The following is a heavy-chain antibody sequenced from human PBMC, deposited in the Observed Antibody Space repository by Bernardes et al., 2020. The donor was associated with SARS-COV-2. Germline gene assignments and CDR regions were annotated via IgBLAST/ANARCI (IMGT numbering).Heavy chain of an antibody. Sequence: GESLKISCQASGYRLTTHWIAWVRQMPGKGLEWMGMNYPGDSDTIYSPSFQGQVTFPADNSINTAYLDWNSLEASDTAIYYCARRGSSPAGGGRFDPWGQGTLVTVSS. J-gene: IGHJ5*02. CDR2: NYPGDSDT. V-gene: IGHV5-51*01. D-gene: IGHD3-10*01. CDR1: GYRLTTHW. CDR3: ARRGSSPAGGGRFDP.